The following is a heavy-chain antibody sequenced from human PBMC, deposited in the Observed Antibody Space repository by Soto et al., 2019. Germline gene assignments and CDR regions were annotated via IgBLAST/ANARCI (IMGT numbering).Heavy chain of an antibody. D-gene: IGHD5-18*01. V-gene: IGHV4-30-4*01. J-gene: IGHJ5*02. CDR3: ARGRGYSYGLDP. Sequence: SETPSLTCTVCGDSISSINNYWSWIRQPPGEGLEWIGFISYSGTTSYSPSLKSRVAISLDTSKNQFSLSLNFVTAADTAVYYCARGRGYSYGLDPWGQGSLVTVSS. CDR1: GDSISSINNY. CDR2: ISYSGTT.